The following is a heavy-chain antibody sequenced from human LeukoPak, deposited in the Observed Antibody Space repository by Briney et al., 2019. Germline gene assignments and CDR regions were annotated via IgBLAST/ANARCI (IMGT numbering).Heavy chain of an antibody. J-gene: IGHJ6*02. D-gene: IGHD5-18*01. CDR2: INHSGST. CDR1: GGSFSGYY. V-gene: IGHV4-34*01. Sequence: PSETLSLTCAVYGGSFSGYYWSWIRQPPGKGLEWIGEINHSGSTNYNPSLKSRVTISVDTSKNQFSLKLSSVTAADTAVYYCARNFRSYGFYHYYGMDVWGQGTTVTVSS. CDR3: ARNFRSYGFYHYYGMDV.